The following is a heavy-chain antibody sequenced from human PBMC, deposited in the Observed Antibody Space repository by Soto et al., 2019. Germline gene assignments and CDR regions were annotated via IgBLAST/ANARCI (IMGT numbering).Heavy chain of an antibody. V-gene: IGHV3-23*01. Sequence: EVELLESGEGSVQPGGSLRLTCAASGFTFNRHTMGWVRQAPGKGLEWVSSVSDTGGTPFYLDSVRGRFIISRDNSNNTVHLQMNSLRAEDTARYYCAKGLYPDSSGWDEAFDFWGQGTMVTVSS. CDR2: VSDTGGTP. CDR3: AKGLYPDSSGWDEAFDF. D-gene: IGHD6-19*01. CDR1: GFTFNRHT. J-gene: IGHJ3*01.